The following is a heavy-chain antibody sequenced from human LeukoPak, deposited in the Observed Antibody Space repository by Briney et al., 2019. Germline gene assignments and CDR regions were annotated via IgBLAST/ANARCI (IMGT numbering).Heavy chain of an antibody. CDR3: ARQGGYIAPLAL. CDR1: GGSISSYY. J-gene: IGHJ4*02. Sequence: PSETLSLTCTVSGGSISSYYWSWIRQPPGKGLEWIGYISYSGNTNYNPSLKSRVTISVDTSKNQFSLKLTSVTAADTAVYYCARQGGYIAPLALWGQGTLVPVSA. CDR2: ISYSGNT. V-gene: IGHV4-59*08. D-gene: IGHD6-13*01.